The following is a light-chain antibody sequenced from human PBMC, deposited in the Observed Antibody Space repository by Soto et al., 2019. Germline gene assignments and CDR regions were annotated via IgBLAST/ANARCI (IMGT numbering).Light chain of an antibody. CDR1: SSDVGANNY. Sequence: QSALTQPASVSGSPGQSITISCTGSSSDVGANNYVSWYQQHPGRAPKLMIFDVTDRPSGVSHRFSGSKSGNTASLIISGLQAEDEADYYCSSYTADTVVFGGGTKVTVL. CDR2: DVT. J-gene: IGLJ3*02. V-gene: IGLV2-14*01. CDR3: SSYTADTVV.